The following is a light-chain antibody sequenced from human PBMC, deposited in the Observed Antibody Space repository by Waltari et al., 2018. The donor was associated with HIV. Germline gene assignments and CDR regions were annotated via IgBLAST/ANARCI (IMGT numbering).Light chain of an antibody. CDR1: SSNIGSNY. V-gene: IGLV1-47*01. CDR2: RNN. J-gene: IGLJ1*01. CDR3: VAWDDSLTGLYV. Sequence: QSVLTQPPSASATPGQRVPISCSGSSSNIGSNYIYVYQQLPGTAPKLLIYRNNQRPSGVPDRFSGSKSGTSASLAISGLRSEDEADYYCVAWDDSLTGLYVFGTGTKVTVL.